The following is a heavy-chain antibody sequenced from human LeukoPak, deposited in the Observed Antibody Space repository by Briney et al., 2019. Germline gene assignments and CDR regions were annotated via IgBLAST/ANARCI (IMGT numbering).Heavy chain of an antibody. J-gene: IGHJ3*02. CDR1: GFTFDDYA. V-gene: IGHV3-9*01. D-gene: IGHD2-21*02. CDR2: ISWNSGSI. Sequence: GGSLRLSCAASGFTFDDYAMHWVRQAPGKGLEWVSGISWNSGSIGYADSVKGRFTISRDNAKNSLYLQMNSLRAEDTAVYYCASPLRRALDAFDIWGQGTMVTVSS. CDR3: ASPLRRALDAFDI.